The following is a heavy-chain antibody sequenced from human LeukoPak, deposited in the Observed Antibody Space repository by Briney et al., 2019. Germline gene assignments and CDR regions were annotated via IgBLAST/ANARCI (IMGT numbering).Heavy chain of an antibody. CDR3: ARDHLRGTIDY. V-gene: IGHV3-48*03. Sequence: GGSLRLSCAASGFTFSSYEMNWVRQAPGKGLEWVSYISSSGSTIYYADSVKGRFTISRDNAKNSMYPQMNSLRAEDTAVYYCARDHLRGTIDYWGQGTLVTVSS. CDR1: GFTFSSYE. J-gene: IGHJ4*02. CDR2: ISSSGSTI. D-gene: IGHD3-10*01.